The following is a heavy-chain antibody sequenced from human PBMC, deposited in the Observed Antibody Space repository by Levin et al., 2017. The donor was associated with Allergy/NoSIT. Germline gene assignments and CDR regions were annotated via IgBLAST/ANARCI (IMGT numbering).Heavy chain of an antibody. CDR1: GGSISNYY. CDR2: IHISGST. D-gene: IGHD6-19*01. CDR3: SRSTYNSGPYEF. J-gene: IGHJ4*02. V-gene: IGHV4-4*07. Sequence: SETLSLTCSVSGGSISNYYWNWIRQPAGKGLEWIGRIHISGSTNYDPSLKSRVSVSVDTSKNQFSLKLTSVTAADTAVYFCSRSTYNSGPYEFWGQGTLVTVSS.